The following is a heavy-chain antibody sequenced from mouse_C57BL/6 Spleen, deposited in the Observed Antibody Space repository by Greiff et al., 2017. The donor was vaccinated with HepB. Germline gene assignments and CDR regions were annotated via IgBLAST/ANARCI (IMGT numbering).Heavy chain of an antibody. CDR1: GFTVSDYG. D-gene: IGHD1-1*01. CDR3: ARKLLRWGYAMDY. J-gene: IGHJ4*01. CDR2: MSSGSSNI. Sequence: EVKLVEAGGGLVKPGGSLKLSCAASGFTVSDYGMHWVRQAPEKGLEWVAYMSSGSSNIYYADSVKGRVTISRDNAKNTLFLQMTSLRSEATAMYYCARKLLRWGYAMDYWGQGTSVTVSS. V-gene: IGHV5-17*01.